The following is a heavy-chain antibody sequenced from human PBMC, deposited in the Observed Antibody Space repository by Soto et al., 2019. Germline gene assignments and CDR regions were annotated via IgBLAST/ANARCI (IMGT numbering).Heavy chain of an antibody. CDR1: GFTFSSYA. V-gene: IGHV3-23*01. J-gene: IGHJ4*02. D-gene: IGHD6-13*01. CDR3: AKDRGRTWYEDY. Sequence: EVQLLESGGGLVQPGGSLRLSCAASGFTFSSYAMTWVRQAPGKGLEWVSAISGSGNTSYYADSVKGRFTISRDSSKKMLYLQMNSLRPDDTAVYYCAKDRGRTWYEDYRGQGPLVTVSS. CDR2: ISGSGNTS.